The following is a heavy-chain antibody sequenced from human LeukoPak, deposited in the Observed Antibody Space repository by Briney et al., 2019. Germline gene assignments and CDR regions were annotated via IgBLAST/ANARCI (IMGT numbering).Heavy chain of an antibody. J-gene: IGHJ6*03. Sequence: PGGSLRLSCAASGLAFSSFAMGWVRQSPGKGLEWLSTINGGGNTTFYSDSVKGRFTISRDNSKNTLYLHMDSLRPDDTAAYYCTKELHVAVAVADYYYFYMDVWGRGTAVTVSS. D-gene: IGHD6-19*01. V-gene: IGHV3-23*01. CDR1: GLAFSSFA. CDR3: TKELHVAVAVADYYYFYMDV. CDR2: INGGGNTT.